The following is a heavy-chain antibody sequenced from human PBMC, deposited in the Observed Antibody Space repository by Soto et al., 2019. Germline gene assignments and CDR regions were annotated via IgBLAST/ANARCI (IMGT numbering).Heavy chain of an antibody. V-gene: IGHV1-69*06. CDR1: GGTFSSYA. J-gene: IGHJ4*02. Sequence: QVQLVQSGAEVKKPGSSVKVSCKASGGTFSSYAISWVRQAPGQGLEWMGGIIPIFGTANYAQKFQGRVTITAEKSTSRGYVGLSGRGSEGTAVYFGGRNRGGGFAYWGQGTLVTVSS. CDR3: GRNRGGGFAY. CDR2: IIPIFGTA. D-gene: IGHD3-10*01.